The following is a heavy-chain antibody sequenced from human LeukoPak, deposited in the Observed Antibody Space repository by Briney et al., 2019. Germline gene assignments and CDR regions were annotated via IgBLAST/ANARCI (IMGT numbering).Heavy chain of an antibody. D-gene: IGHD4-17*01. CDR3: AKDLYYGDYVFDY. V-gene: IGHV3-30*02. CDR1: GFTVSSNY. Sequence: GGSLRLSCAASGFTVSSNYMSWVRQAPGKGLEWVAFIRYDGSNKYYADSVKGRFSMSSDNSKNTLYLQMNSLRAEDTAVYYCAKDLYYGDYVFDYWGQGTLVTVSS. CDR2: IRYDGSNK. J-gene: IGHJ4*02.